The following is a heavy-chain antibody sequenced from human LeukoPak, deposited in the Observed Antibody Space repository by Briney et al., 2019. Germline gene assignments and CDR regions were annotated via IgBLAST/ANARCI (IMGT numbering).Heavy chain of an antibody. CDR2: INHSGST. Sequence: SETLSLTCTVSGGSISSSSYYWGWIRQPPGKGLEWIGEINHSGSTNYNPSLKSRVTISVDTSKNQFSLKLSSVTAADTAVYYCARSGTFDYWGQGTLVTVSS. D-gene: IGHD1-26*01. CDR1: GGSISSSSYY. V-gene: IGHV4-39*07. CDR3: ARSGTFDY. J-gene: IGHJ4*02.